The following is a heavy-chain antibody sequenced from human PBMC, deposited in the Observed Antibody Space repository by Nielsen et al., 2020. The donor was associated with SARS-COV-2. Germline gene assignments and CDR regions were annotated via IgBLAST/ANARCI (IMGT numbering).Heavy chain of an antibody. CDR2: ISGSGGST. J-gene: IGHJ4*02. D-gene: IGHD6-13*01. V-gene: IGHV3-23*01. CDR1: GFSFSSYA. Sequence: GESLKISCAASGFSFSSYAMSWVRQAPGKGLEWVSAISGSGGSTYYADSVKGRFTISRDNSKNTLYLQMNSLRAEDTAVYYCARVPYSSSWFFDYWGQGTLVTVSS. CDR3: ARVPYSSSWFFDY.